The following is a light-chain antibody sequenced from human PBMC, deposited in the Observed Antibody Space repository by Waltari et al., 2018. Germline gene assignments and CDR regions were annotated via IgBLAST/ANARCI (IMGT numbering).Light chain of an antibody. J-gene: IGKJ4*01. Sequence: IVLTQSPGTLSLSPGEGATLSCRTSQTIRTTYLAWYQQKPGQAPTLLSYGTFSRATGIPDRFTGSGSGTDFSLTISSLEPEDFATDYCQQYDISPLTFGGGTKVEIK. CDR1: QTIRTTY. V-gene: IGKV3-20*01. CDR2: GTF. CDR3: QQYDISPLT.